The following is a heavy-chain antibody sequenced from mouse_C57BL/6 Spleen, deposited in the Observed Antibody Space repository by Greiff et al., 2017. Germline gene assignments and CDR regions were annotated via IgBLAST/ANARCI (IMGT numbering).Heavy chain of an antibody. V-gene: IGHV5-17*01. Sequence: EVKVVESGGGLVKPGGSLKLSCAASGFTFSDYGMHWVRQAPEKGLEWVAYISSGSSTIYYADTVKGRFTISRDNAKNTLFLQMTSLRSEDTAMYYCARHSFDYWGQGTTLTVSS. CDR3: ARHSFDY. CDR1: GFTFSDYG. J-gene: IGHJ2*01. CDR2: ISSGSSTI.